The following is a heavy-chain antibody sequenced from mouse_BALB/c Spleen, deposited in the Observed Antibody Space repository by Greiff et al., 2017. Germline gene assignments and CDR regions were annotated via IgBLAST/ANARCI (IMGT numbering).Heavy chain of an antibody. CDR1: GFTFSSYG. CDR3: ARDRGNYYAMDY. V-gene: IGHV5-6-3*01. CDR2: INSNGGST. Sequence: EVQLVDSGGGLVQPGGSLKLSCAASGFTFSSYGMSWVRQTPDKRLELVATINSNGGSTYYPDSVKGRFTISRDNAKNTLYLQMSSLKSEDTAMYYCARDRGNYYAMDYWGQGTSVTVSS. D-gene: IGHD2-1*01. J-gene: IGHJ4*01.